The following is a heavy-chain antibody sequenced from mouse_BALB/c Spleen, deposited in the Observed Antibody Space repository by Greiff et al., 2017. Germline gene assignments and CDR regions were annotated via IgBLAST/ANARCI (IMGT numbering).Heavy chain of an antibody. J-gene: IGHJ1*01. CDR1: GFNIKDTY. D-gene: IGHD2-4*01. Sequence: VQLQQSGAELVKPGASVKLSCTASGFNIKDTYMHWVKQRPEQGLEWIGRIDPANGNTKYDPKFQGKATITADTSSNTAYLQLSSLTSEDTAVYYCVPRITTWYFDVWGAGTTVTVSS. CDR2: IDPANGNT. CDR3: VPRITTWYFDV. V-gene: IGHV14-3*02.